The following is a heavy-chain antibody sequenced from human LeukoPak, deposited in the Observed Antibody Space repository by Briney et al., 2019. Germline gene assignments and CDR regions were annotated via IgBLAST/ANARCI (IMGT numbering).Heavy chain of an antibody. D-gene: IGHD3-9*01. CDR1: GGSTRSTDYY. CDR2: IYYSGST. CDR3: TRTLYDILTASYFGSSQLFDT. Sequence: SETLSLTCTVPGGSTRSTDYYWGWVRQPPGKGLEWIGSIYYSGSTYYNPSLKSRVTISVDTSKNQFSLKLSSVTAADTAVYYCTRTLYDILTASYFGSSQLFDTWGQGTLVTASS. V-gene: IGHV4-39*01. J-gene: IGHJ4*02.